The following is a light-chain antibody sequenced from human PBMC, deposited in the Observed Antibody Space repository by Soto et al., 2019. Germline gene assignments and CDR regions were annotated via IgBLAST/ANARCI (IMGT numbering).Light chain of an antibody. CDR3: QQYYSYPPCT. CDR1: QGISSY. V-gene: IGKV1-8*01. CDR2: AAS. Sequence: AIRMTQSPSSFSASTGDRVTITCRASQGISSYLAWYQQKPGKAPKLLIYAASTLQSGVPSRFSGSGSGTDFTLTISCLQSEDFATYYCQQYYSYPPCTFGQGTKVDIK. J-gene: IGKJ1*01.